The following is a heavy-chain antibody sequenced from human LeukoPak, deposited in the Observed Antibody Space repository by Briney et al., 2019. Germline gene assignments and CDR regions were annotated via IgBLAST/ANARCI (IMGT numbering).Heavy chain of an antibody. CDR2: IYNSGTT. J-gene: IGHJ4*02. V-gene: IGHV4-61*02. CDR3: AREGTLGSGWYDY. Sequence: PSETLSLTCTVSGGSISNEGDYWSWIRQPAGKGLEWIGRIYNSGTTNYNPSVKSRISMSVDTSENQCSLNLRSVTAADTAVYYCAREGTLGSGWYDYWGQGTLVTVSS. CDR1: GGSISNEGDY. D-gene: IGHD6-19*01.